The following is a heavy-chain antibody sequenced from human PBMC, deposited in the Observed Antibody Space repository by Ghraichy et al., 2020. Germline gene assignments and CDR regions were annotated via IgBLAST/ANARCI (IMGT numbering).Heavy chain of an antibody. CDR2: IRSKAYGGTT. CDR1: GFTFGDYA. J-gene: IGHJ6*02. D-gene: IGHD5-18*01. Sequence: GESLNISCTASGFTFGDYAMSWFRQAPGKGLEWVGFIRSKAYGGTTEYAASVKGRFTISRDDSKSIAYLQMNSLKTEDTAVYYCTRGWQRGYGYYYYGMDVWGQGTTVTVSS. CDR3: TRGWQRGYGYYYYGMDV. V-gene: IGHV3-49*03.